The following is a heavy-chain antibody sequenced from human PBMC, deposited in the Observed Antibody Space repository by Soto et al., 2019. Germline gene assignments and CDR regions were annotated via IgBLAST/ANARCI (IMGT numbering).Heavy chain of an antibody. Sequence: EVKVLDSGGGLVQPGGSLRLSCAASGFSISNYVMNWVRQAPGKGLEWVSSVSGSGVGIYADSVKGRFSISRDNSKNTLDLQMNSLRGEDTAVYYCTKGWLDYWGQGTLVTVSS. CDR3: TKGWLDY. CDR1: GFSISNYV. V-gene: IGHV3-23*01. J-gene: IGHJ4*02. D-gene: IGHD6-19*01. CDR2: VSGSGVGI.